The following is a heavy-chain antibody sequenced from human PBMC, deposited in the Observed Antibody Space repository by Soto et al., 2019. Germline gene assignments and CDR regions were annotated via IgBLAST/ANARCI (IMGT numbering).Heavy chain of an antibody. CDR1: GFTFSTYW. CDR3: ARGRENYSYFDY. V-gene: IGHV3-74*01. J-gene: IGHJ4*02. D-gene: IGHD1-26*01. Sequence: EVQLVESGGGLVQPGVSLRLSCAASGFTFSTYWMHWVRQTPGKGLLWVSRVNSDGEDTVYADSVKGRITLSRDNAKNTVFLQMSTLRAEDKAVYYCARGRENYSYFDYWGQGIVVTVSS. CDR2: VNSDGEDT.